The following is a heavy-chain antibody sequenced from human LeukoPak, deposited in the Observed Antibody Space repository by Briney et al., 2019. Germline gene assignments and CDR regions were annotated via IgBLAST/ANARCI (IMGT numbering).Heavy chain of an antibody. CDR2: IYTSGST. Sequence: PSQTLSLTCTVSGGSISSSNYYWRWTRQPAGKGLEWIGRIYTSGSTNYNPSLKSRITISVDTSKNQLSLQLSSVTAADTAEYYCAREGMAFDYWGQGTLVTVSS. J-gene: IGHJ4*02. D-gene: IGHD5-24*01. CDR1: GGSISSSNYY. CDR3: AREGMAFDY. V-gene: IGHV4-61*02.